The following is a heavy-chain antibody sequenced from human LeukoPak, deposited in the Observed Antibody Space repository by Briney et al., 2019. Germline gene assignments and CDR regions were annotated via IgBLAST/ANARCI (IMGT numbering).Heavy chain of an antibody. CDR1: GYTFTSYG. CDR2: ISAYNGNT. Sequence: GASVKVSSKASGYTFTSYGISCVRQAPGQGREWMGWISAYNGNTNYAQKLQGRVTMTTDTSTSTAYMELRSLRSDDTAVYYCARVIAVAMVNDAFDIWGQGTMVTVSS. D-gene: IGHD6-19*01. J-gene: IGHJ3*02. CDR3: ARVIAVAMVNDAFDI. V-gene: IGHV1-18*01.